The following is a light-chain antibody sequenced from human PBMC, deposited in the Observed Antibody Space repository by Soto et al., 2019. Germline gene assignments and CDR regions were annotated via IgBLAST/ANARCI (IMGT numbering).Light chain of an antibody. CDR1: QSVRSY. V-gene: IGKV3-15*01. CDR2: GAS. Sequence: EIVMTQSPATLSVSPGERATLSCRASQSVRSYLAWYQQKPGQAPRILLYGASTRATGIPARFSGSGSGTEFTLTISSLQSEDFAVYSCQHYNNWPPGGEFFGPGTKVDIK. CDR3: QHYNNWPPGGEF. J-gene: IGKJ3*01.